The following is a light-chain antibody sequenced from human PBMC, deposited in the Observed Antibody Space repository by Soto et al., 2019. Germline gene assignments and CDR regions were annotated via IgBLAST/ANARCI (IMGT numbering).Light chain of an antibody. Sequence: AIQLTQSPSSLSASVGERVTITCRASQGINSNLAWYQQKPGEVPQLLIYEASILDSGVPSMFSGSGSGTDFTLTISSLQAEDFATYYCQQYRSYPSTFGGGTKVEIK. V-gene: IGKV1-13*02. CDR1: QGINSN. J-gene: IGKJ4*01. CDR2: EAS. CDR3: QQYRSYPST.